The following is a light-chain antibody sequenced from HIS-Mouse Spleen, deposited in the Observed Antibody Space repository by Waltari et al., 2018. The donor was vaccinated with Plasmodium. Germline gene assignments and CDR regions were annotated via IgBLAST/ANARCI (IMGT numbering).Light chain of an antibody. V-gene: IGKV1-39*01. CDR2: AAS. J-gene: IGKJ1*01. CDR1: QSISSD. CDR3: QQSYSTPWT. Sequence: DIQMTQSPSSLSASVGDRVTITCRASQSISSDLNWYHQKPGKAPKLLIYAASSLQSGVPSRFSGSGSGTDFTLTISSLQPEDFATYYCQQSYSTPWTFGQGTKVEIK.